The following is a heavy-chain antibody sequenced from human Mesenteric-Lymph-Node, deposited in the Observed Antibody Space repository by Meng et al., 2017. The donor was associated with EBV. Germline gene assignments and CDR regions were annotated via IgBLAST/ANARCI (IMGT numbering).Heavy chain of an antibody. D-gene: IGHD1-7*01. CDR2: TYYRSKWYN. CDR1: GDSVSSNSAA. J-gene: IGHJ4*02. V-gene: IGHV6-1*01. Sequence: QVQLQQSGPGPVKPSQTLPPTCAISGDSVSSNSAAWNWIRQSPSRGLEWLGRTYYRSKWYNDYAVSVKSQITINPDTSKNQFSLQLNSVTPEDTAVYYCASSRPLAGNWNYHYWGQGTLVTVSS. CDR3: ASSRPLAGNWNYHY.